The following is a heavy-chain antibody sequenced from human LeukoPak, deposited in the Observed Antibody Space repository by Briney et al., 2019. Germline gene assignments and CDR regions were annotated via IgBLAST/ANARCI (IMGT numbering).Heavy chain of an antibody. Sequence: SEALSLTCTVSGGSISTYYWSWIRRPPGKGLEWIAYIHASGPTNYNPSLKSRITISVDTSKNQFSLKLSSVTAADTAVYYCARHDAGIAARPFDNWGQGTLVTVSS. J-gene: IGHJ4*02. CDR2: IHASGPT. CDR1: GGSISTYY. CDR3: ARHDAGIAARPFDN. D-gene: IGHD6-6*01. V-gene: IGHV4-4*09.